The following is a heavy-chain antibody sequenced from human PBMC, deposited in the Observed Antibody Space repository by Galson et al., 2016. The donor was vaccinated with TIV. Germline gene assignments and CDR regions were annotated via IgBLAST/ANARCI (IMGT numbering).Heavy chain of an antibody. CDR1: GFSVSDNY. CDR2: FSNSDYT. Sequence: SLRLSCAAPGFSVSDNYINWVRQAPGKGLEWVSIFSNSDYTNYADSVKGRFTISRDNSKNTVYLHMSRLRAGDTAVYYCARDRRHCGNECYLYYYYGMDVWGQGTTVTVSS. CDR3: ARDRRHCGNECYLYYYYGMDV. D-gene: IGHD2-21*01. V-gene: IGHV3-66*03. J-gene: IGHJ6*02.